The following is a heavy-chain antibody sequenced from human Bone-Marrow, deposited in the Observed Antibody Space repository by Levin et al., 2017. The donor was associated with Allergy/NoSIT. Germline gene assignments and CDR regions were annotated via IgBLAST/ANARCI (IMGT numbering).Heavy chain of an antibody. J-gene: IGHJ4*02. V-gene: IGHV1-18*01. CDR2: ISAYNGNT. D-gene: IGHD3-10*01. Sequence: GESLKISCQASGYTFTSYGISWVRQAPGQGLEWMGWISAYNGNTNYAQKLQGRVTMTTDTSTSTAYMELRSLRSDDTAVYYCARALPGSFLYYFDYWGQGTLVTVSS. CDR1: GYTFTSYG. CDR3: ARALPGSFLYYFDY.